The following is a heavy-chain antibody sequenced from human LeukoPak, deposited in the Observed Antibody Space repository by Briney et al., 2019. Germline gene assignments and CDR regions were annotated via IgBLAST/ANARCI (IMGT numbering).Heavy chain of an antibody. J-gene: IGHJ6*02. Sequence: GGSLRLSCAASGFTFSDYWMHWVRQAPGKGLGWGSGTNTDETSTIYADSVKGRFTISRDNAKNTLYLQMNSLRAEDTPLYYCYRRNHPYSLDVWGQGTPVSVSS. CDR3: YRRNHPYSLDV. CDR1: GFTFSDYW. V-gene: IGHV3-74*01. CDR2: TNTDETST. D-gene: IGHD1-14*01.